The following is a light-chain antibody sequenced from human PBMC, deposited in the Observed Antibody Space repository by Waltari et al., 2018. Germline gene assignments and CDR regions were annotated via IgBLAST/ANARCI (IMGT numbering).Light chain of an antibody. J-gene: IGLJ1*01. Sequence: QSVLTQPPSASGTPGQRVTISCSGSSSNIGSNTVNWYQQLPGTAPKLLNYSNNQRPSGVPDRCSGSKSGTSASLAISGLQSEDEADYYCAAWDDSLNVHVFGTGTKVTVL. CDR3: AAWDDSLNVHV. V-gene: IGLV1-44*01. CDR1: SSNIGSNT. CDR2: SNN.